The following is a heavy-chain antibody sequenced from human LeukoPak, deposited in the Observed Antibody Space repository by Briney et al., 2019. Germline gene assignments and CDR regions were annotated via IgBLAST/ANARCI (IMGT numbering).Heavy chain of an antibody. CDR2: ISSSGSTI. J-gene: IGHJ4*02. CDR3: ARDLGDITMVRGDADY. CDR1: GFTFSSYE. D-gene: IGHD3-10*01. Sequence: GGSLRLSCAASGFTFSSYEMNWVRQAPGKGLEWVSNISSSGSTIYYADSVKGRFTISRDNAKNSLYLQMNSLRAEDTAVYYCARDLGDITMVRGDADYWGQGTLVTVSS. V-gene: IGHV3-48*03.